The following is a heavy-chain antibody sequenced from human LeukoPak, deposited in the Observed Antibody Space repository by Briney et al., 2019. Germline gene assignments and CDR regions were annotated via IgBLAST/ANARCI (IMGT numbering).Heavy chain of an antibody. J-gene: IGHJ4*02. V-gene: IGHV3-30-3*01. CDR3: ARDKTYDFWSGYFGY. D-gene: IGHD3-3*01. CDR2: ISYDGSNK. Sequence: GGSLRLSCVASGFTFSSYAMHWVRQAPGKGLEWVAVISYDGSNKYYADSVKGRFTISRDNSKNTLYLQMNSLRAEDTAVYYCARDKTYDFWSGYFGYWGQGTLVTVSS. CDR1: GFTFSSYA.